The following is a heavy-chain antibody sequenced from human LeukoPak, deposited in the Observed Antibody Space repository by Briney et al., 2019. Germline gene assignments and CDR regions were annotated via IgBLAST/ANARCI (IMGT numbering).Heavy chain of an antibody. CDR3: ARDPQTGYDFWSGYYYYYGMDV. V-gene: IGHV3-11*01. CDR2: ISSSGSTI. D-gene: IGHD3-3*01. CDR1: GFTFSDYY. J-gene: IGHJ6*02. Sequence: GGSLRLSCAASGFTFSDYYMSWIRQAPGKGLEWVLYISSSGSTIYYADSVKGRFTISRDNAKNSLYLQMNSLRAEDTAVYYCARDPQTGYDFWSGYYYYYGMDVWGQGTTVTVSS.